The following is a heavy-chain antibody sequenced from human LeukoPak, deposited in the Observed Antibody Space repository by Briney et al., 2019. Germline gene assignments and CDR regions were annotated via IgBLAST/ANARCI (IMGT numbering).Heavy chain of an antibody. V-gene: IGHV4-59*08. D-gene: IGHD2-2*01. Sequence: SETLSLTCTVSGGSISSYYWSWIRQPPGKGLEWIGYVYCSGSTNYNPSLKSRVTISVDTSKNQFSLKLSSVTAADTAVYYCARHAGYCSSTSCYVNYYYMDVWGKGTTVTVSS. CDR1: GGSISSYY. J-gene: IGHJ6*03. CDR2: VYCSGST. CDR3: ARHAGYCSSTSCYVNYYYMDV.